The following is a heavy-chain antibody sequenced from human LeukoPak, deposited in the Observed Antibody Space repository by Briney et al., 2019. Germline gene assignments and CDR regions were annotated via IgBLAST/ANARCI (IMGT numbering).Heavy chain of an antibody. V-gene: IGHV3-23*01. CDR2: FSRSGPDT. D-gene: IGHD6-13*01. CDR3: AKGSLGSWYYFDY. J-gene: IGHJ4*02. CDR1: GFTFGSSA. Sequence: GGSLRLSCAASGFTFGSSAMSWVRQAPGKGPEWVSTFSRSGPDTYYADSVKGRFTIFRDNSKNTLYLQMNGLRAEDTAVYYCAKGSLGSWYYFDYWGQGILVTVSS.